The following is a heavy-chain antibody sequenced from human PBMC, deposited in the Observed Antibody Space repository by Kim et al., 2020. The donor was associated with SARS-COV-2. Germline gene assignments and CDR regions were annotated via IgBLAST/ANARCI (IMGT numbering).Heavy chain of an antibody. CDR3: ARGPPFIGTTDVGFDP. Sequence: ASVKVSCKASGYTFTGYYMHWVRQAPGQGLEWMGWINPNSGGTNYAQKFQGWVTMTRDTSISTAYMELSRLRSDDTAVYYCARGPPFIGTTDVGFDPWGQGTLVTVSS. CDR1: GYTFTGYY. CDR2: INPNSGGT. V-gene: IGHV1-2*04. J-gene: IGHJ5*02. D-gene: IGHD1-1*01.